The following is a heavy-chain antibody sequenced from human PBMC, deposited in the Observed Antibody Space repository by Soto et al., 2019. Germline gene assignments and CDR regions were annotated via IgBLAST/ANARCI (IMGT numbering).Heavy chain of an antibody. J-gene: IGHJ4*02. CDR3: ARHGKAAPLFF. Sequence: TSETLSLTCTVSGGSISSGTYYWGWIRQPPGKGLEWIGSIYYSGSTYYSPSLKSRVTLSVDTSENQFSLKLSSVTAADTAVYYCARHGKAAPLFFWGRGTLVTVSS. D-gene: IGHD6-13*01. CDR2: IYYSGST. CDR1: GGSISSGTYY. V-gene: IGHV4-39*01.